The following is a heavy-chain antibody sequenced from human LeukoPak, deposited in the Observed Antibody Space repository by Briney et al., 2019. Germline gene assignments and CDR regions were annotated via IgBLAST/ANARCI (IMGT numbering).Heavy chain of an antibody. CDR1: GFTFSSYS. CDR3: ARDYGSGLLFDC. CDR2: ISSSGTTT. J-gene: IGHJ4*02. D-gene: IGHD3-10*01. Sequence: GGSLRLSCAASGFTFSSYSMNWVRQAPGKGLEWVSYISSSGTTTYYADSVKGRFTISRDNAKNSLFLQMNSLRAEDTAIYYCARDYGSGLLFDCWGQGTLVTVSS. V-gene: IGHV3-48*01.